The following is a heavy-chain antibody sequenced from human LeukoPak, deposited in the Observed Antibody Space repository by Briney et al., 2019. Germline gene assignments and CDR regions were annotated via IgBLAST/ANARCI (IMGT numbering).Heavy chain of an antibody. CDR2: ITGGGDDT. D-gene: IGHD2-2*01. Sequence: GGSLRLSCAASGFMFNNYAMSWGRWAPGKDLEWVSTITGGGDDTYSADSVKGRFTISRDNSKNTLSLQMHSLRVEDTAVYYCAKGVRLSSSYYMDVWGKGTTVTVSS. J-gene: IGHJ6*03. CDR1: GFMFNNYA. CDR3: AKGVRLSSSYYMDV. V-gene: IGHV3-23*01.